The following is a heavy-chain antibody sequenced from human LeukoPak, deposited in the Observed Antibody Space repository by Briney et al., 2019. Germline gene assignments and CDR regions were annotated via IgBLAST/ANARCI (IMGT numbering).Heavy chain of an antibody. CDR3: ARESDIVATIRAFDI. V-gene: IGHV3-7*01. CDR1: GFTFSNYG. D-gene: IGHD5-12*01. Sequence: PGGSLRLSCAASGFTFSNYGMHWVRQAPGKGLEWVANIKQDGSEKYYVDSVKGRFTISRDNARNSLYLQMNSLRAEDTAVYYCARESDIVATIRAFDIWGQGTMVTVSS. CDR2: IKQDGSEK. J-gene: IGHJ3*02.